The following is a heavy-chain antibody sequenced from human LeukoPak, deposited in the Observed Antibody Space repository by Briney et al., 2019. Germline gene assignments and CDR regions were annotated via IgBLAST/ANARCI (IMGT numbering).Heavy chain of an antibody. CDR1: AFSFSTYS. Sequence: GGSLRLSCAASAFSFSTYSMNWVRQAPGKGLEWVSVIYSGDSTYYADSVKGRFTISRDNSKNTLYLQMNSLRAEDTAVYYCARDLGGDTAYWGQGTLVTVSS. D-gene: IGHD2-21*02. V-gene: IGHV3-53*01. CDR2: IYSGDST. CDR3: ARDLGGDTAY. J-gene: IGHJ4*02.